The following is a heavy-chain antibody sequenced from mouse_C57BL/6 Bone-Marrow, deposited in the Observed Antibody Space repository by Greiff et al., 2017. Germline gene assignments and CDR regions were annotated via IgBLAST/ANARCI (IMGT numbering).Heavy chain of an antibody. CDR3: ARCGNDYSWFAY. Sequence: VQLQQSGAELARPGASVKLSCKASGYTFTSYGISWVKQRTGQGLEWIGEIYPRSGNTYYNEKFKGKATLTADKSSSTAYMELRSLTSEDSAVYFCARCGNDYSWFAYWGQGTLVTVSA. V-gene: IGHV1-81*01. D-gene: IGHD2-4*01. CDR1: GYTFTSYG. J-gene: IGHJ3*01. CDR2: IYPRSGNT.